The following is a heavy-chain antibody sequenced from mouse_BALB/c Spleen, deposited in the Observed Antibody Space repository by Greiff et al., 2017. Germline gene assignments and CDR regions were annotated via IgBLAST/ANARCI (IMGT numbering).Heavy chain of an antibody. CDR2: IYPGSGST. V-gene: IGHV1-55*01. D-gene: IGHD1-1*01. J-gene: IGHJ1*01. CDR3: ARRDYYGYWYFDV. Sequence: QVQLQQPGAELVKPGTSVNLSCKASGYNFTSYWINWVKLRPGQGLEWIGDIYPGSGSTNYNEKFKSKATLTVDTSSSTAYMQLSSLASEDSALYYCARRDYYGYWYFDVWGAGTTVTVSS. CDR1: GYNFTSYW.